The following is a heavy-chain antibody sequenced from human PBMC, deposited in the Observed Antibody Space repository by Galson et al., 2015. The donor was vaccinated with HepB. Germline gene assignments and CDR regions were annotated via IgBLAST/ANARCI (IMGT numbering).Heavy chain of an antibody. Sequence: SLRLSGAASGFPFSSYSMHWGRQAPGKGLEWVAAMSGSGGSKNYADSVKGRFTISRDNSKNTLYLQMNSLRAEDTAVYYCAKDQGFFQYWGQGTLVTVSS. CDR2: MSGSGGSK. J-gene: IGHJ4*02. V-gene: IGHV3-23*01. CDR3: AKDQGFFQY. CDR1: GFPFSSYS.